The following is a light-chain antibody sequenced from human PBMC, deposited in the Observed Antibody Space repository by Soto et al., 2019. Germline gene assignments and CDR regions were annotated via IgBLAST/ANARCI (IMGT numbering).Light chain of an antibody. Sequence: QSVLTHSASVSWSLGHAITISCTGTSSDIGGYNYVSWYQQHPDKAPKLMLYEVTTRPSGVSNRFSGSKSGNTASLTISGLQAEDEADYYCSSYTSSSTLLYVFGTGTKVTAL. J-gene: IGLJ1*01. CDR3: SSYTSSSTLLYV. CDR1: SSDIGGYNY. CDR2: EVT. V-gene: IGLV2-14*01.